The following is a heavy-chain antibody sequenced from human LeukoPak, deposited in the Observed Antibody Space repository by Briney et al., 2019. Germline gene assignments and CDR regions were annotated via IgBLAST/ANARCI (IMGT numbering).Heavy chain of an antibody. Sequence: GGSLRLSCAASGFTFDDYGMSWVRQALGKGLEWVSGINWNGGSTGYADSVKGRFTISRDNAKNSLYLQMNSLRAEDTALYYCARTLWFGELEADFDYWGQGTLVTVSS. J-gene: IGHJ4*02. CDR3: ARTLWFGELEADFDY. D-gene: IGHD3-10*01. CDR2: INWNGGST. V-gene: IGHV3-20*04. CDR1: GFTFDDYG.